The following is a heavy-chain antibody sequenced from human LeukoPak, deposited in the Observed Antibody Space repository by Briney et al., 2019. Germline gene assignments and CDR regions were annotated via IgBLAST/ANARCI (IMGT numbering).Heavy chain of an antibody. CDR1: GGSISTYY. V-gene: IGHV4-4*07. Sequence: PSETLSLTCTVSGGSISTYYWSWIRQPAGKGLEWIGRIYNNGAINYNPSLKSRVTMSIDTSKNQFSLKLSSVTAADTAVYYCARNTYPFGVDVWGQGTTVTVSS. CDR3: ARNTYPFGVDV. CDR2: IYNNGAI. J-gene: IGHJ6*02.